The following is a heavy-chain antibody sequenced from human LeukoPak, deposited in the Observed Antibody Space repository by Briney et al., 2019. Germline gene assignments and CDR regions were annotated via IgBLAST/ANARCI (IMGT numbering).Heavy chain of an antibody. CDR1: GYTFTGYY. CDR3: ARAYSSSWYVGYYYYYYYMDV. J-gene: IGHJ6*03. D-gene: IGHD6-13*01. Sequence: ASVKVSCKASGYTFTGYYMHWVRQAPGQGLEWMGWINPNSGGTNYAQKLQGRVTMTTDTSTSTAYMELRSLRSDDTAVYYCARAYSSSWYVGYYYYYYYMDVWGKGTTVTISS. V-gene: IGHV1-2*02. CDR2: INPNSGGT.